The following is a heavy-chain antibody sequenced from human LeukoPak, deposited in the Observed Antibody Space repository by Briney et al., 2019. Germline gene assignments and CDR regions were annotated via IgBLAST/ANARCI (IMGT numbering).Heavy chain of an antibody. CDR3: ARGPDYDILTGYLIDY. J-gene: IGHJ4*02. Sequence: SETLSLTCTVSGGSISSSSYYWGWIRQPPGKGLEWIGSIYYSGSTYYNPSLKSRVTISVDTSKNQFSLKLSSVTAADTAVYYCARGPDYDILTGYLIDYWDQGTLVTVSS. V-gene: IGHV4-39*07. CDR2: IYYSGST. D-gene: IGHD3-9*01. CDR1: GGSISSSSYY.